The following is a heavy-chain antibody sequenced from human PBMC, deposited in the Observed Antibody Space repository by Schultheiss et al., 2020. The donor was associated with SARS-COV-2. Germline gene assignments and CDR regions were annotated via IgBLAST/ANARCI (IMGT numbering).Heavy chain of an antibody. CDR2: ISAYNGNT. J-gene: IGHJ4*02. D-gene: IGHD6-13*01. Sequence: ASVKVSCKASGYTFTDYYMHWVRQAPGQGLEWMGWISAYNGNTNYAQKFQERVTITRDMSTSTAYMELRSLRSDDTAVYYCAREAGLLADYFDYWGQGTLVTVSS. CDR1: GYTFTDYY. V-gene: IGHV1-2*02. CDR3: AREAGLLADYFDY.